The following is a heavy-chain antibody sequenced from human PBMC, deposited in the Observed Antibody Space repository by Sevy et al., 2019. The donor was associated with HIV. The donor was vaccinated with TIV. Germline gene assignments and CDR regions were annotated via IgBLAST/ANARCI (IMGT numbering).Heavy chain of an antibody. CDR3: AGVRVGGSSSSWDRIDAFDI. V-gene: IGHV1-18*01. D-gene: IGHD6-13*01. CDR2: ISAYNGNT. CDR1: GYTFTSYG. J-gene: IGHJ3*02. Sequence: ASVKVSCKASGYTFTSYGISWVRQAPGQGLEWMGWISAYNGNTNYAQKLQGRVTMTTDTSTSTAYMELRSLRYDDTAGYYCAGVRVGGSSSSWDRIDAFDIWGQGTMVTVSS.